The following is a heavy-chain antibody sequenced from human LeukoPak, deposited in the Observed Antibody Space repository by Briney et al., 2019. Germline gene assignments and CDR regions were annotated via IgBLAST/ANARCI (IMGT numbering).Heavy chain of an antibody. D-gene: IGHD6-13*01. CDR1: GFTFSNSG. Sequence: GGSLRVSCAASGFTFSNSGMSWVRQAPGKGLEWVGRIKSKTGGGNKEQAVQVKGRFTISRDDSKNTLYLQMNSLKTEVTAVYYCTTSRNKPGIAAAGVGMEVAGRGYYFDYWGQGTLVTVSS. J-gene: IGHJ4*02. CDR2: IKSKTGGGNK. CDR3: TTSRNKPGIAAAGVGMEVAGRGYYFDY. V-gene: IGHV3-15*01.